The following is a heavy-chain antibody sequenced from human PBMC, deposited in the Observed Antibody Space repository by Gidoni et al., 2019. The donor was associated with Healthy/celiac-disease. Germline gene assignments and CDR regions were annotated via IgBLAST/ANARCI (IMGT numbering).Heavy chain of an antibody. Sequence: EVQLVESGGGLVKPGGSLRLSCAASGFTYSNAWMSWVRQAPGKGLELVGRIKSKTDGGTTDYAAPVKGRFTISRDDSKNTLYLQMNSLKTEDTAVYYCTTEAAWDIVVVVAARDFVYWGQGTLVTVSS. D-gene: IGHD2-15*01. CDR1: GFTYSNAW. CDR2: IKSKTDGGTT. V-gene: IGHV3-15*01. CDR3: TTEAAWDIVVVVAARDFVY. J-gene: IGHJ4*02.